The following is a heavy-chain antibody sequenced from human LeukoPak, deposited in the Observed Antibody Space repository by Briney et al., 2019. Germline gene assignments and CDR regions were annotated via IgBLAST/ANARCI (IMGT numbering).Heavy chain of an antibody. CDR2: MYSRGST. Sequence: SETLSLTCTVSGGSISTTSYYWGWIRQSPGMGLECLGYMYSRGSTFDNPSLKSRVTISVDISKNQFSLRLTSMTAADTAIYYCARGPGGTTDNFDYWGQGTLVTDSS. D-gene: IGHD4-17*01. V-gene: IGHV4-39*07. J-gene: IGHJ4*02. CDR3: ARGPGGTTDNFDY. CDR1: GGSISTTSYY.